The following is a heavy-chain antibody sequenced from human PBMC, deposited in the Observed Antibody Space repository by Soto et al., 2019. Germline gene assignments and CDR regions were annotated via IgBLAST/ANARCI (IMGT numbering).Heavy chain of an antibody. J-gene: IGHJ3*02. D-gene: IGHD1-26*01. Sequence: GGSLRLSCAASGFTFSDYYMSWIRQAPGKGLEWVSYISSSSSYTNYADSVKGRFTISRDNAKNSLYLQMNSLRAEDTAVYYCAGGPWRGIVGANDAFDIWGQGTMVTVSS. V-gene: IGHV3-11*03. CDR2: ISSSSSYT. CDR1: GFTFSDYY. CDR3: AGGPWRGIVGANDAFDI.